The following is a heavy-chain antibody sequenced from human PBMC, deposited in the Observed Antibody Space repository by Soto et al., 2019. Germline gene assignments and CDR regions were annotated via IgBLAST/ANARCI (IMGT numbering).Heavy chain of an antibody. Sequence: SVKVSCKTSGDTLSSYAISWVRQAPGQGLEWMGGIIPILGTPSYAQKFQGRVTITADKSTSTAYMELSSLRSEDTAVYYCARERSRYDRSGYYRPDYWG. CDR1: GDTLSSYA. V-gene: IGHV1-69*10. J-gene: IGHJ4*01. CDR3: ARERSRYDRSGYYRPDY. D-gene: IGHD3-22*01. CDR2: IIPILGTP.